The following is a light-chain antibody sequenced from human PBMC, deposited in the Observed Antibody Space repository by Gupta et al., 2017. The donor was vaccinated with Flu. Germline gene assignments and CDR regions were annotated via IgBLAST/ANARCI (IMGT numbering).Light chain of an antibody. V-gene: IGKV1-33*01. CDR1: QDISNY. J-gene: IGKJ3*01. Sequence: DIQMTQSPSSLSASVGDRVTITCQASQDISNYLNWYQQKPGKAPKLLIYDASNLETVVPSRFSGGGSRNYFPFTSSRLQDEVVVYYYQHQDSTPFTFGHGTKVDIK. CDR2: DAS. CDR3: HQDSTPFT.